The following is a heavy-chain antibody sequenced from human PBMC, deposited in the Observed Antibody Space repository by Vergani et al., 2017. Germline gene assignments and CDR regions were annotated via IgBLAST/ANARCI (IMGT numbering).Heavy chain of an antibody. J-gene: IGHJ5*02. D-gene: IGHD6-19*01. CDR1: GAYIRSSNYY. CDR3: ARHSTVEWLVKLGWIDP. Sequence: QLQLQESGPGLVKPSATLSMTCSVSGAYIRSSNYYWGWIRQPPGKGLEWIASIYYSGSTYYNPSLKSRVTISVDTSKNQFSLKLCSVTAADTAVYFCARHSTVEWLVKLGWIDPWGQGSLVTVSS. V-gene: IGHV4-39*01. CDR2: IYYSGST.